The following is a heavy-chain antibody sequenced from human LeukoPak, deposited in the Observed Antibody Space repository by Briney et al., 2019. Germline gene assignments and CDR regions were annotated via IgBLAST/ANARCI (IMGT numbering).Heavy chain of an antibody. V-gene: IGHV3-7*01. Sequence: GGSLRLSCAASGFTFSTYWMSWVRQAPGKGLEWVANIKQDGSEQYYVDSVKGRFTISRDNSKNTVYLQMNSLRAEDTAVYYCARDNYYYYMDVWGKGTTVTISS. CDR2: IKQDGSEQ. CDR1: GFTFSTYW. J-gene: IGHJ6*03. CDR3: ARDNYYYYMDV.